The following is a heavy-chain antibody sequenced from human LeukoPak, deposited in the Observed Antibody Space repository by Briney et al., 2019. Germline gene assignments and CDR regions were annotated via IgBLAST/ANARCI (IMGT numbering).Heavy chain of an antibody. CDR1: GGSISRYY. Sequence: SETLSLTCTVSGGSISRYYWSWVRQPPGKGLEWIGYIYDNGNTNYNPSLASRVAISVDTSNNRFSLRLPSVTAADTALYYCARVKGFYGSGSFDFWGQGILVTVSS. J-gene: IGHJ4*02. CDR2: IYDNGNT. D-gene: IGHD3-10*01. CDR3: ARVKGFYGSGSFDF. V-gene: IGHV4-59*01.